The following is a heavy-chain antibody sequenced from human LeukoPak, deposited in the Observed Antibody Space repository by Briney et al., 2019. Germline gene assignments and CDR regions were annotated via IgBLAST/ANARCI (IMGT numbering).Heavy chain of an antibody. Sequence: SETLSLTCTVSGGSISSYYWSWIRQPPGKGLEWIGYIYYSGSTNYNPSLKSRVTISVDKSKNQFSLKLSSVTAADTAVYYCARAVVATTWGFYGMDVWGQGTTVTVSS. J-gene: IGHJ6*02. V-gene: IGHV4-59*01. CDR3: ARAVVATTWGFYGMDV. D-gene: IGHD2-15*01. CDR1: GGSISSYY. CDR2: IYYSGST.